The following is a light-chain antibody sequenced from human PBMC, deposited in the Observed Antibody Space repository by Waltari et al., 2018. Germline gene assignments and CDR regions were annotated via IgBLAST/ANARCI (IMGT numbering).Light chain of an antibody. V-gene: IGKV3-20*01. J-gene: IGKJ1*01. Sequence: EIVLTQSPGTLSLSPGERATLSCRASQSVSSSYLAWYQQKPGQAPRLIIYGASSRATGIPDRCSGSGSGTDFTLTISRLEPEDFAVYYCQQYGSSRWTFGQGTKVEIK. CDR3: QQYGSSRWT. CDR1: QSVSSSY. CDR2: GAS.